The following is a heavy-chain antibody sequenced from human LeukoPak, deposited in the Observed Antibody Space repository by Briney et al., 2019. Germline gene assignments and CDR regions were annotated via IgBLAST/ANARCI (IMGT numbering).Heavy chain of an antibody. CDR2: INPNSGGT. D-gene: IGHD2-2*03. CDR3: ASGYCSSTSCPYFDY. Sequence: ASVKVSCMPSGYTFTGYYMHWVRQAPGQGMEWMGWINPNSGGTNCAQKFQGRVTMTRDTSISTAYMELSRLRSDDTAVYYCASGYCSSTSCPYFDYWGQGTLVTVSS. CDR1: GYTFTGYY. J-gene: IGHJ4*02. V-gene: IGHV1-2*02.